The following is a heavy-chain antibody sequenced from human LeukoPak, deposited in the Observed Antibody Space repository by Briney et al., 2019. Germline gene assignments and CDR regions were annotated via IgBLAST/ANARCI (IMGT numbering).Heavy chain of an antibody. Sequence: GGSLRLSCAASGFTFSSYWMSWVRQAPGKGLEWVANIKLDGSEKYYVDSVKGRFTISRDNAKKSLYLQMNSLRDEDTAVYYCARDQRHWTSTGVDYWGQGTLVTVSS. CDR1: GFTFSSYW. CDR3: ARDQRHWTSTGVDY. J-gene: IGHJ4*02. CDR2: IKLDGSEK. V-gene: IGHV3-7*01. D-gene: IGHD1-1*01.